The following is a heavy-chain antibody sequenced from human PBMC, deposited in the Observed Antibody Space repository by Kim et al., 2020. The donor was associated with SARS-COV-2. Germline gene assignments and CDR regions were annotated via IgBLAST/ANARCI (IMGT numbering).Heavy chain of an antibody. J-gene: IGHJ6*02. Sequence: GGSLRLSCAASGFTFDDYAMHWVRQAPGKGLEWVSGISWNSGSIGYADSVKGRFTISRDNAKNSLYLQMNSLRAEDTALYYCAKIGTRMTGTLYYDILTGSVWGQGTTVTVSS. CDR1: GFTFDDYA. V-gene: IGHV3-9*01. CDR2: ISWNSGSI. D-gene: IGHD3-9*01. CDR3: AKIGTRMTGTLYYDILTGSV.